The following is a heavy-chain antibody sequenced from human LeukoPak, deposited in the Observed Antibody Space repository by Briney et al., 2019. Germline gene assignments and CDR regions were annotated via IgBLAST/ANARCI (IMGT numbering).Heavy chain of an antibody. Sequence: GGSLRLSCAASGFTFSDYWVIWVRQVPGKGLEWVAKINPDGSDKSYVDSVKGRFTISRDNAKNSLYLQMNSLRAEDTAVYYCARDPRWNFDYSGQGDLVTVSS. CDR3: ARDPRWNFDY. V-gene: IGHV3-7*04. D-gene: IGHD3-16*02. J-gene: IGHJ4*02. CDR1: GFTFSDYW. CDR2: INPDGSDK.